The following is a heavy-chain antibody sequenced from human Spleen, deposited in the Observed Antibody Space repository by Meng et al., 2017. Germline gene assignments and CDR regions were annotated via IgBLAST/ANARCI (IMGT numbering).Heavy chain of an antibody. J-gene: IGHJ4*02. Sequence: GSLRLSCTVSGDSITSTYYWGWIRQPPGKGLEWIGSIFYSGVTYYSPSLKSRVIISLDTSKNQFSLKLSSVTAADTALYYCARTYINPNFDSWGQGTLVTVSS. CDR1: GDSITSTYY. D-gene: IGHD4-11*01. V-gene: IGHV4-39*07. CDR3: ARTYINPNFDS. CDR2: IFYSGVT.